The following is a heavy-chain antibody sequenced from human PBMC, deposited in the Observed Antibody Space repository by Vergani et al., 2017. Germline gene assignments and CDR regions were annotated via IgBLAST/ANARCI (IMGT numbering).Heavy chain of an antibody. Sequence: QVQLVQSGAEVKKPGASVKVSCKASGYTFTSYYMHWVRQAPGQGLEWMGIINPSGGSTSYAQKFQGRVTMTRDTSTDTAYMELSSLRSEDTAVYYCATVSEQLDSNEGYYYYYGMDVWGQGTTVTVSS. CDR3: ATVSEQLDSNEGYYYYYGMDV. CDR2: INPSGGST. CDR1: GYTFTSYY. D-gene: IGHD6-13*01. V-gene: IGHV1-46*01. J-gene: IGHJ6*02.